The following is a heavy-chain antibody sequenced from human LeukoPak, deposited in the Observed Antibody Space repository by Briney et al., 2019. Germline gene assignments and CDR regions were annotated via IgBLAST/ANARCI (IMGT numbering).Heavy chain of an antibody. CDR1: GYSFTSYW. CDR2: IYPGDADT. CDR3: ARRGGYCSSTSCSHFDY. Sequence: GESLKISCKGSGYSFTSYWIGWVRQMPGKGLEGMGIIYPGDADTRYRPSFQGQVTISADKSISTAYLQWSSLKASDTAMYYCARRGGYCSSTSCSHFDYWGQGTLVTVSS. D-gene: IGHD2-2*01. V-gene: IGHV5-51*01. J-gene: IGHJ4*02.